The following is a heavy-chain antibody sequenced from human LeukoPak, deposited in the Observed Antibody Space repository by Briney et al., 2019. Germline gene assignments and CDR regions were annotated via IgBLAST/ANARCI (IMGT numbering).Heavy chain of an antibody. CDR3: ARVGYSYARLGY. Sequence: PGGSLRLSCAASGFTVSSNYMSWVRQAPGKGLEWVSYISSSSSSIYYADSVKGRFTISRDNAKNSLYLQMNSLRDEDTAVYYCARVGYSYARLGYWGQGTLVTVSS. D-gene: IGHD5-18*01. CDR1: GFTVSSNY. J-gene: IGHJ4*02. CDR2: ISSSSSSI. V-gene: IGHV3-48*02.